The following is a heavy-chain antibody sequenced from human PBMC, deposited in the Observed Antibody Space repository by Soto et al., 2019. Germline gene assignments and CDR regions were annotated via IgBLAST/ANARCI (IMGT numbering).Heavy chain of an antibody. D-gene: IGHD6-13*01. CDR1: GGSFSGYY. CDR3: ARVAAAGTRMSRWFDP. CDR2: INHSGST. J-gene: IGHJ5*02. V-gene: IGHV4-34*01. Sequence: SETLSLTCAVYGGSFSGYYWSWIRQPPGKGLEWIGEINHSGSTNYNPSLKSRVTISVDTSKDQFSLKLSSVTAADTAVYYCARVAAAGTRMSRWFDPWGQGTLVTVSS.